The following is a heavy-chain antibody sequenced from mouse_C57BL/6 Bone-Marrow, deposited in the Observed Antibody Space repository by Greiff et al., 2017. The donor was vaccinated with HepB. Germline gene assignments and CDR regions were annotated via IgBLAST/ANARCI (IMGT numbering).Heavy chain of an antibody. CDR1: GYTFTSYW. CDR2: IDPSDSYT. D-gene: IGHD2-4*01. CDR3: ARGDYPFAY. J-gene: IGHJ3*01. V-gene: IGHV1-50*01. Sequence: VQLQQPGAELVKPGASVKLSCKASGYTFTSYWMQWVKQRPGQGLEWIGEIDPSDSYTNYNQKFKGKATLTVDTSSSTAYMQLSSLTSEDSAVYYCARGDYPFAYWGQGTLVTVSA.